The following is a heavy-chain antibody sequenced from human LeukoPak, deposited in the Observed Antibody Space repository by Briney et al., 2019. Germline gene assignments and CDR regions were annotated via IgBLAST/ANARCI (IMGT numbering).Heavy chain of an antibody. Sequence: PSETLSLTCTVSGGSISSSSYYWGWIRQPPGKGLEWIGSIYYSGSTYYNPSLKSRVTISVDTSKNQFSLKLSSVTAADTAVYYCAAVREYYFDYWGQGTLVTVSS. CDR3: AAVREYYFDY. CDR1: GGSISSSSYY. J-gene: IGHJ4*02. CDR2: IYYSGST. V-gene: IGHV4-39*01. D-gene: IGHD3-10*01.